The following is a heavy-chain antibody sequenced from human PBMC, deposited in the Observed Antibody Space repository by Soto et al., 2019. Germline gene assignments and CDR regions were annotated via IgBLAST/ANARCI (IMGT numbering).Heavy chain of an antibody. Sequence: PSETLSLTCTVSGGSISSSSYYWGWIRQPPGKGLEWIGSIYHSGSTYYNPSLKSRVTISVDRSKNQFSLRLSSVTAADTAVYYCARGAMGDFDYWGQGTLVTVSS. D-gene: IGHD5-18*01. CDR3: ARGAMGDFDY. J-gene: IGHJ4*02. CDR2: IYHSGST. CDR1: GGSISSSSYY. V-gene: IGHV4-39*07.